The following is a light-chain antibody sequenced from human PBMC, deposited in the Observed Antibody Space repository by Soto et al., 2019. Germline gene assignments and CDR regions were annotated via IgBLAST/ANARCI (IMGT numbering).Light chain of an antibody. CDR1: SSXXXXXX. J-gene: IGLJ2*01. Sequence: QSVLTQPPSAXGTPXQRXXXSCSGSSSXXXXXXVYWYHQXPXTAPKLLIYGNDERPSGVPDRFSGSKSGTSASLAISGLQSEDEADYYCAAWDDSLNGVLFGGGTKLTVL. CDR3: AAWDDSLNGVL. V-gene: IGLV1-44*01. CDR2: GND.